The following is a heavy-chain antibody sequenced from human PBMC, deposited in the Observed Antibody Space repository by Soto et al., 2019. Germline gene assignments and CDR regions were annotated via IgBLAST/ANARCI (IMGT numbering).Heavy chain of an antibody. CDR3: AKDRSRAAAGNDWLKRDYYYYYGMDV. J-gene: IGHJ6*02. V-gene: IGHV3-23*01. CDR2: ISGSGGST. Sequence: PGGSLRLSCAASGFTFSSYAMSWVRQAPGKGLEWVSAISGSGGSTYYADSVKGRFTISRDNSKNTLYLQMNSLRAEDTAVYYCAKDRSRAAAGNDWLKRDYYYYYGMDVWGQGTTVTVSS. D-gene: IGHD6-13*01. CDR1: GFTFSSYA.